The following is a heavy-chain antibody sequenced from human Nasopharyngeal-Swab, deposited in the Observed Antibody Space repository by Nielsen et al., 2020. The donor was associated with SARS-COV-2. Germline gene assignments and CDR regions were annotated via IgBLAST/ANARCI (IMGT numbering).Heavy chain of an antibody. CDR3: ARDLGGGYCTTTNCLGS. CDR2: TETGGTT. CDR1: GFIFSNYA. D-gene: IGHD2-2*01. J-gene: IGHJ1*01. V-gene: IGHV3-53*01. Sequence: GESLKISCAASGFIFSNYAMSWVRQAPGKGLEWVSVTETGGTTRYADSVKGRFTISRDSSTNTLYLQMNSLRVEDTAVYYCARDLGGGYCTTTNCLGSWGQGTLVTVSS.